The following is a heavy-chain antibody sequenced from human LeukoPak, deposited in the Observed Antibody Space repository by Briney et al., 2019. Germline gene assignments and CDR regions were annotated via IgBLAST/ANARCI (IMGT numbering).Heavy chain of an antibody. D-gene: IGHD1-14*01. CDR1: GFTFSSYG. V-gene: IGHV3-30*02. J-gene: IGHJ4*02. Sequence: GGSPRLSCAASGFTFSSYGMHWVRQAPGKGLEWVAFIRYDGSNKYYADSVKGRFTISRDSSKNTLYLQMNSLRAEDTAVYYCAKDRAGTIDYWGQGTLVTVSS. CDR3: AKDRAGTIDY. CDR2: IRYDGSNK.